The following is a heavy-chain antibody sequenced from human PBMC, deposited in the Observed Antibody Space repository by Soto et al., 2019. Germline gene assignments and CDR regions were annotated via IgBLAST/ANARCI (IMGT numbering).Heavy chain of an antibody. Sequence: GGSLRLSCAASGFTFSSSGMHWVRQAPGKGLEWVAVIWYDGTNKYYADSVKGRFTTSRDNSKNTLYLQMNSLRAEDTAVYYCXRDGRRFSFGPKNFLDHWGQGTLVTVSS. CDR1: GFTFSSSG. CDR2: IWYDGTNK. J-gene: IGHJ4*02. CDR3: XRDGRRFSFGPKNFLDH. V-gene: IGHV3-33*01. D-gene: IGHD5-18*01.